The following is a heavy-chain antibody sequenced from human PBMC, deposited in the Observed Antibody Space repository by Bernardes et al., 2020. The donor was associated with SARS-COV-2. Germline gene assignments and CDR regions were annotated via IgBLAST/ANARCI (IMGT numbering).Heavy chain of an antibody. D-gene: IGHD3-3*01. CDR1: GFTFSSYG. CDR2: ISYDGSNK. V-gene: IGHV3-30*18. Sequence: GGSLRLSCAASGFTFSSYGMHWVRQAPGKGLEWVAVISYDGSNKYYADSVKGRFTISRDNSKNTLYLQMNSLRAEDTAVYYCAKDRKYYDFWSGYFLSDDTYYYYYGMDVWGQGTTVTVSS. CDR3: AKDRKYYDFWSGYFLSDDTYYYYYGMDV. J-gene: IGHJ6*02.